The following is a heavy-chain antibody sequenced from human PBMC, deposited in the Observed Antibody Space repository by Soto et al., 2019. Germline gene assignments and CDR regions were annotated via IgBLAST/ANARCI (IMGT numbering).Heavy chain of an antibody. V-gene: IGHV3-33*01. D-gene: IGHD6-13*01. CDR1: GFTFSSFA. Sequence: QVQLVESGGGVVQPGKSLRLSCAASGFTFSSFAMHWVRQAPGKGLEWVAVLWYDGSNIYYADSVKGRFTISRDNSKNTLDLQMNSLSAEDTAGYYCARDSMGSSWLRGPHYWGQGTLVTVSS. J-gene: IGHJ4*02. CDR2: LWYDGSNI. CDR3: ARDSMGSSWLRGPHY.